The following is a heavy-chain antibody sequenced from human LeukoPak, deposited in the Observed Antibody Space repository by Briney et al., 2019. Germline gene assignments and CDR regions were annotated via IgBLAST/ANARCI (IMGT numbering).Heavy chain of an antibody. J-gene: IGHJ6*02. V-gene: IGHV4-31*03. CDR1: SGSISSGAYY. CDR3: ARGSRQFSLVTADYYYYYGMDV. D-gene: IGHD2-21*02. Sequence: SQTLSLTCTVSSGSISSGAYYWSWIRQHPGKGLEWIGFIDYSGSTYYNPSLKSRINMSVDTSKNQFSLKLGSVTAADTAVYYCARGSRQFSLVTADYYYYYGMDVWGQGTTVTVSS. CDR2: IDYSGST.